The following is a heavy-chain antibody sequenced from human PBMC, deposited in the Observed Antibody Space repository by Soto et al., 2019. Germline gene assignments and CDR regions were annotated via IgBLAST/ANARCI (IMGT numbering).Heavy chain of an antibody. CDR3: ASSPYYYDFWSGYYYFDY. D-gene: IGHD3-3*01. J-gene: IGHJ4*02. Sequence: VQLVESGGGLVQPGGSLRLSCAASGFTFSSYSMNWVRQAPGKGLEWVSYISSSSSTIYYADSVKGRFTISRDNAKNSLYLQMNSLRDEDTAVYYCASSPYYYDFWSGYYYFDYWGQGTLVTVSS. V-gene: IGHV3-48*02. CDR2: ISSSSSTI. CDR1: GFTFSSYS.